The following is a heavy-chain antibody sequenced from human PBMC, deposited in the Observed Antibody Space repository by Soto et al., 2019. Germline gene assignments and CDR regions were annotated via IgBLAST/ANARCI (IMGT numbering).Heavy chain of an antibody. J-gene: IGHJ4*02. CDR2: IANLEST. CDR3: ARGGGYDSFDY. D-gene: IGHD5-12*01. Sequence: SETLSLTCTDSGAWISYGAFSCSWIRQSPGKGLEWIGYIANLESTYFLSSFKSRLTVSIDRTRNQCSLKLSSVTAADMAVYYCARGGGYDSFDYWGQGVLVTVAS. V-gene: IGHV4-30-2*06. CDR1: GAWISYGAFS.